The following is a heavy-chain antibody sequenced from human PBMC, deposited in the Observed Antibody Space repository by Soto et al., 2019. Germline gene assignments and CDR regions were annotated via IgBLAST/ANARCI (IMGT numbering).Heavy chain of an antibody. D-gene: IGHD1-7*01. V-gene: IGHV3-33*01. J-gene: IGHJ4*02. CDR2: IWYDGSNK. CDR1: GFTVSSYG. Sequence: QVQLVESGGGVVQPGRSLRLSCAASGFTVSSYGMHWVRQAPGKGLEWVAVIWYDGSNKYYADSVKGRFTISRDNSKNTLYLQMNSLRAEDTAMYYCAREWGELRDVSLDYWGQGTLVTVSS. CDR3: AREWGELRDVSLDY.